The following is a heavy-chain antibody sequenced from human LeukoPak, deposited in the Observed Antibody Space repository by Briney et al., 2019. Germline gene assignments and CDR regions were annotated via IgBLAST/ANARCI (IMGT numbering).Heavy chain of an antibody. CDR2: IYGSDDKT. D-gene: IGHD2-15*01. Sequence: GGSLRLSCVASGFTFSNYAMSWVSQAPGQGLELVSGIYGSDDKTVYGDAVKGRFTISRDNSKNTLYLQMNSLRADDTAVYYCAKTQGYYDAWGQGALVTVSS. V-gene: IGHV3-23*01. CDR3: AKTQGYYDA. J-gene: IGHJ5*02. CDR1: GFTFSNYA.